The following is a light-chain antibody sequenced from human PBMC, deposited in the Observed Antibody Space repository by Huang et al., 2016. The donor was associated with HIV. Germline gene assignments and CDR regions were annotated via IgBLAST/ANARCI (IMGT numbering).Light chain of an antibody. CDR1: QSVSSNY. J-gene: IGKJ5*01. CDR3: QQYGTSIT. V-gene: IGKV3D-20*01. CDR2: DAV. Sequence: EIVLTQSPATLSVSPGERATLSCGARQSVSSNYLAWYQQKPGLAPRLLIYDAVSRATGIPDRFSGSGSATDFTLTINRVEPEDFAVYYCQQYGTSITFGQGTRLDIK.